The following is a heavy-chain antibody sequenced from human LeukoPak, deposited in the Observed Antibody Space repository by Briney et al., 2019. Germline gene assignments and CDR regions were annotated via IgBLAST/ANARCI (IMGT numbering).Heavy chain of an antibody. D-gene: IGHD5-18*01. J-gene: IGHJ4*02. CDR3: AKDRYTYGTEYFDY. V-gene: IGHV3-30*18. CDR1: GFAFSSYG. Sequence: PGRSLRLPCAASGFAFSSYGMHWVRQAPGKGLEWVALISYDGSNKYYADSVKGRFTISRDNSKNTLYLQMNSLRAEDTAVYYCAKDRYTYGTEYFDYWGQGTLVTVSS. CDR2: ISYDGSNK.